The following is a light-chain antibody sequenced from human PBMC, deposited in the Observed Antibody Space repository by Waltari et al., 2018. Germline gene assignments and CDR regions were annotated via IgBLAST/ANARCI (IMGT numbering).Light chain of an antibody. V-gene: IGKV6-21*01. CDR2: YAS. CDR1: QSIGSS. Sequence: EIVLTQSPDFQSVTPQEKVTIACRASQSIGSSLPWYQQKPDQSPKLIIKYASQSFSGVPSRFSGSGSGTDFTLTINSLEAEDAATYYCQQSSTLPLTFGGGTKVEI. J-gene: IGKJ4*01. CDR3: QQSSTLPLT.